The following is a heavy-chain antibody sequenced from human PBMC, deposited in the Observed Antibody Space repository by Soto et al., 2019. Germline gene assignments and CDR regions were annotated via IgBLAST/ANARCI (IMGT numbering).Heavy chain of an antibody. D-gene: IGHD5-12*01. CDR3: AEDGLRGCPPVSAFLLNRSSDL. CDR2: ISYDGSNK. Sequence: GKGLEWVAVISYDGSNKYYADSVKGRFTISRDNSKNTLYLQMNSLRAEDTALYFRAEDGLRGCPPVSAFLLNRSSDL. J-gene: IGHJ2*01. V-gene: IGHV3-30*18.